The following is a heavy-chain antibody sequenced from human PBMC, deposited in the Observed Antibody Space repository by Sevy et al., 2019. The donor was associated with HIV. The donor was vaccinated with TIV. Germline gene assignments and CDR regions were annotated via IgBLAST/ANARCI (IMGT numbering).Heavy chain of an antibody. J-gene: IGHJ3*02. CDR3: VRGGHLHIDSFDI. D-gene: IGHD2-15*01. CDR2: VFPGNSDV. V-gene: IGHV5-51*01. Sequence: GESLKISCETSGYWFTSHWIGWVRRMPGKGLEWVGIVFPGNSDVRYAPSFQGQVTISVDKSISVAYLQWSSLKASDTAMYYCVRGGHLHIDSFDIWGQGTMVTVS. CDR1: GYWFTSHW.